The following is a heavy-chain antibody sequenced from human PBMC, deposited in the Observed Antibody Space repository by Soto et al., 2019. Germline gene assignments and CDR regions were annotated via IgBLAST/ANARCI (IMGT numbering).Heavy chain of an antibody. CDR1: GFTFSSYA. V-gene: IGHV3-30-3*01. Sequence: GGSLRLSCAASGFTFSSYAMHWVRQAPGKGLEWVAVISYDGSNKYYADSVKGRFTISRDNSKNTLYLQMNSLRAEDTAVYYCARYLVGIVVVPAATDYWGRGTLVTVSS. D-gene: IGHD2-2*01. CDR2: ISYDGSNK. CDR3: ARYLVGIVVVPAATDY. J-gene: IGHJ4*02.